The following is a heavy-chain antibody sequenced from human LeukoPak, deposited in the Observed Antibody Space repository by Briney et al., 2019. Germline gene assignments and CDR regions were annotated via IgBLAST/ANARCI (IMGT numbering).Heavy chain of an antibody. V-gene: IGHV3-30*02. J-gene: IGHJ6*03. D-gene: IGHD6-6*01. CDR2: IRYDGSNK. CDR1: GFTFSSYG. Sequence: GGSLRLSCAASGFTFSSYGMHWVRQAPGKGLEWVAFIRYDGSNKYYADSVKGRFTISRDNSKNTLYLQMNSLRAEDTAVYYCARDSPYPGGSSFIYYYYYMDVWGKGTTVTVSS. CDR3: ARDSPYPGGSSFIYYYYYMDV.